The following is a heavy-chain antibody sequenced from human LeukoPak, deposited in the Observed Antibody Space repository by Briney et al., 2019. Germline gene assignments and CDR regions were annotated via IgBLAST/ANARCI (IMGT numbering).Heavy chain of an antibody. Sequence: PSQTLSLTCAVSGGSISSGGYSWSWIRQPPGKGLEWIGSIYHSGSTYYNPSLKSRVTISVDTSKNQFSLKLSSVTAADTAVYYCARGPGSGSYDFDYWGQGTLVTVSS. V-gene: IGHV4-30-2*03. J-gene: IGHJ4*02. CDR2: IYHSGST. D-gene: IGHD3-10*01. CDR1: GGSISSGGYS. CDR3: ARGPGSGSYDFDY.